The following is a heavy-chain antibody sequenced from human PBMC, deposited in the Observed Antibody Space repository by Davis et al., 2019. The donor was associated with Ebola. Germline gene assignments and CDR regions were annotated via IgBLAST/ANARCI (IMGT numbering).Heavy chain of an antibody. CDR3: ARELWIQPPDY. V-gene: IGHV1-18*01. D-gene: IGHD5-18*01. Sequence: AASVKVSCKASGYTFTSYGISWVRQAPGQGLEWIGWISAYNGNTNYAQKLQGRVTMTTDTSTSTAYMELRSLRSDDTAVYYCARELWIQPPDYWGQGTLVTVSS. CDR2: ISAYNGNT. J-gene: IGHJ4*02. CDR1: GYTFTSYG.